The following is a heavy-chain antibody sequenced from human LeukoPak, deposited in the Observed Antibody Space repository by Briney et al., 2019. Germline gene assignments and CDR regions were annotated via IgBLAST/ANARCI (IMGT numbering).Heavy chain of an antibody. V-gene: IGHV3-11*01. Sequence: PGGSLRLSCAASGFTFSDYYMSWIRQAPGKGLEWVSYISSSGSTIYYADSVKGRFTISRDNAKNSLYLQINSLRAEDTAVYYCAKVPTVTTVYYFDYWGQGTLVTVSS. D-gene: IGHD4-17*01. CDR2: ISSSGSTI. J-gene: IGHJ4*02. CDR3: AKVPTVTTVYYFDY. CDR1: GFTFSDYY.